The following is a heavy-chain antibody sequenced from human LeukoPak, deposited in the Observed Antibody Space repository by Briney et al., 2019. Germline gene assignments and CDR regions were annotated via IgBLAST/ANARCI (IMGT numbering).Heavy chain of an antibody. V-gene: IGHV3-7*01. CDR3: ARDSMWEVVRGLNWFDP. D-gene: IGHD3-10*01. CDR1: GFTFSNYA. J-gene: IGHJ5*02. CDR2: IKQDGSEK. Sequence: QPGASLRLSCAASGFTFSNYAMSWVRQAPGKGLEWVANIKQDGSEKYYVDSVKGRFTISRDNAKNSLYLQMNSLRAEDTAVYYCARDSMWEVVRGLNWFDPWGQGTLVTVSS.